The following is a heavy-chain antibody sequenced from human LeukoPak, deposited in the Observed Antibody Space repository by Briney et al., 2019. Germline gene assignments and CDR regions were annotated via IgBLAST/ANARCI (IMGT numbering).Heavy chain of an antibody. CDR2: IYPGDSDT. V-gene: IGHV5-51*01. J-gene: IGHJ3*02. Sequence: GEALKISCKGSGSSFTSYWIGWVRQLPGKGLEWMGIIYPGDSDTRYSPSFQGQVTISADKSISTAYLQWSSLKASDTAMYYCAREAYCGGDCYLDAFDIWGQGTMVTVSS. CDR1: GSSFTSYW. D-gene: IGHD2-21*02. CDR3: AREAYCGGDCYLDAFDI.